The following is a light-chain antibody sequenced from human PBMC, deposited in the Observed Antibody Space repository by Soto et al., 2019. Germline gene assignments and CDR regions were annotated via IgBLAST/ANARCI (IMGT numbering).Light chain of an antibody. V-gene: IGKV3D-11*01. CDR1: QGLGTN. CDR2: AAS. Sequence: EIVLTQSPATLSLSPGERATLSCRASQGLGTNLAWYQQKPGQAPRLLIYAASTRATGIPDRFSDSGSGTDFTLTISRLEPEDFSVYYCQQRYNWPITFGQGTRLEIK. J-gene: IGKJ5*01. CDR3: QQRYNWPIT.